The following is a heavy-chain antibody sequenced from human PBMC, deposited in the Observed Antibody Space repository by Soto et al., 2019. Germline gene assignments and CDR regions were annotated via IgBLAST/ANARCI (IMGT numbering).Heavy chain of an antibody. D-gene: IGHD1-7*01. V-gene: IGHV4-28*01. Sequence: SETLSLTCAVSGYSISSSNWWGWIRQPPGKGLEWIGYIYYSGSTNYNPSLKSRVTISVDTSENQFSLKLSSVTAADTAVYYCARRYGTTFDYWGQGILVTVS. CDR3: ARRYGTTFDY. CDR2: IYYSGST. CDR1: GYSISSSNW. J-gene: IGHJ4*02.